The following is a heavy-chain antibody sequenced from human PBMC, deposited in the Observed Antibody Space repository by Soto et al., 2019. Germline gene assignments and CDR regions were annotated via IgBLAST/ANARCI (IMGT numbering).Heavy chain of an antibody. V-gene: IGHV4-34*10. CDR1: GGSFSGYY. CDR2: IYHSGST. CDR3: ARHSNRNYGLYYFDY. D-gene: IGHD4-4*01. Sequence: SETLSLTCAVYGGSFSGYYWSWIRQPPGKGLEWIGEIYHSGSTNYNPSLKSRVTMSVDTSNNQFSLKMSSVTAADTAVYYCARHSNRNYGLYYFDYWGLGALVTVSS. J-gene: IGHJ4*02.